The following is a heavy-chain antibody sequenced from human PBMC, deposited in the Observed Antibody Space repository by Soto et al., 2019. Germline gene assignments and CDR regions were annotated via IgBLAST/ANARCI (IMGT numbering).Heavy chain of an antibody. J-gene: IGHJ4*02. CDR1: DGSISSYY. D-gene: IGHD1-26*01. CDR2: IYGTGTT. V-gene: IGHV4-59*01. Sequence: SETLSLTCTVSDGSISSYYWSWIRQPPGKGLEWIGYIYGTGTTNYAPSLKNRVTMSLHTSKNQFSLTLSSVTAADTAMYYCAGFSSGTYLFGLWGPRTLVTVSS. CDR3: AGFSSGTYLFGL.